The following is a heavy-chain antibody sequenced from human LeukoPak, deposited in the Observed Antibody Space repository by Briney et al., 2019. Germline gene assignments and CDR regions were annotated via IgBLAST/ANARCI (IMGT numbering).Heavy chain of an antibody. J-gene: IGHJ4*02. CDR2: ISYDGSNE. CDR1: GFTFSNYG. D-gene: IGHD3-22*01. Sequence: GRSLRLSCAAAGFTFSNYGMHWVRQAPGKGLERVTVISYDGSNEYYADSVKGRFTISRDNSKNTLYLQMNSLRAEDTAVYYCARDSYDYDSSGPIRVWGQGTLVTVSS. V-gene: IGHV3-30-3*01. CDR3: ARDSYDYDSSGPIRV.